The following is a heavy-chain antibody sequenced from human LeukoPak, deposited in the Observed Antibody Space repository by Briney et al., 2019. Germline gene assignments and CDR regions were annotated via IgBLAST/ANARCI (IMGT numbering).Heavy chain of an antibody. CDR1: GFTFSRYW. CDR3: TRVLDHGGYSNFDH. CDR2: IKSDGSDI. J-gene: IGHJ4*02. V-gene: IGHV3-74*01. Sequence: GGSLRLSCAASGFTFSRYWMHWVRQAPRKGLVWVSRIKSDGSDIVYADSVKGRFTISRDDAKNTLYLQMNSLRAEDTAVYYCTRVLDHGGYSNFDHWGQGTLVTVSS. D-gene: IGHD4-23*01.